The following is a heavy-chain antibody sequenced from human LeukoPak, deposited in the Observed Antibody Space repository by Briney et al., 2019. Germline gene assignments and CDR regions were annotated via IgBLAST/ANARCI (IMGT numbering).Heavy chain of an antibody. CDR1: AASISDYY. CDR3: ARGSNWFDP. CDR2: IYYSGTT. D-gene: IGHD6-6*01. Sequence: SETLSLTCSVSAASISDYYWSWIRLPPGKGLEWIGCIYYSGTTNYNPSLKSRVTISKDPSKNQISLKLTSVTHADTAVYYCARGSNWFDPWGQGILVTVSS. J-gene: IGHJ5*02. V-gene: IGHV4-59*01.